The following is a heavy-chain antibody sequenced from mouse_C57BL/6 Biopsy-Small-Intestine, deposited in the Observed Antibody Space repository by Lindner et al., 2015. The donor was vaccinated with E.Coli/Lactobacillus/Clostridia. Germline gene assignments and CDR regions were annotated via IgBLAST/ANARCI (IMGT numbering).Heavy chain of an antibody. J-gene: IGHJ4*01. CDR2: INPYNDGT. Sequence: VQLQESGPELVKPGASVKMSCKASGYTFINYVMHWVKQKPGQGLEWIGYINPYNDGTKYNEKFKGKATLTSDKSSSTAYMELSSLTSEDSAVYYCARRVYYSNPIYAMDYWGQGTSVTVSS. CDR1: GYTFINYV. CDR3: ARRVYYSNPIYAMDY. V-gene: IGHV1-14*01. D-gene: IGHD2-5*01.